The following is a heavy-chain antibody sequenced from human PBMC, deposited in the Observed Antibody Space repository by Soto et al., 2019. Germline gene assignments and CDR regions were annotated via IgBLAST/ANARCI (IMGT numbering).Heavy chain of an antibody. V-gene: IGHV1-69*13. D-gene: IGHD5-18*01. CDR3: ARGFESGYSYGYDPKPRTPYNWFDP. CDR2: IIPIFGTA. J-gene: IGHJ5*02. Sequence: GASVKLSCKDSGGTFRSNAISCVRQAPKQGLEWMGGIIPIFGTANYAQKFQGRVTITADESTSTAYMELSSLRSEDTAVYYCARGFESGYSYGYDPKPRTPYNWFDPWGQGTLLTVSS. CDR1: GGTFRSNA.